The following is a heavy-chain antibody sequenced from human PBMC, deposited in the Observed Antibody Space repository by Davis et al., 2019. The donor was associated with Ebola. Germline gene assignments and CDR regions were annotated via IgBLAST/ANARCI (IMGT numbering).Heavy chain of an antibody. V-gene: IGHV3-7*01. D-gene: IGHD3-3*01. CDR2: IKEDGSEK. CDR1: GFRFDDHW. Sequence: PGGSLRLSCVASGFRFDDHWMNWVRQAPGRGLEWVAIIKEDGSEKKHVASVRGRFTRARDNAKNSLSLQMSSLTVEDTGVYYCARGQKTGYDFCSRYFLMDDWGQGTLVTVLS. J-gene: IGHJ4*02. CDR3: ARGQKTGYDFCSRYFLMDD.